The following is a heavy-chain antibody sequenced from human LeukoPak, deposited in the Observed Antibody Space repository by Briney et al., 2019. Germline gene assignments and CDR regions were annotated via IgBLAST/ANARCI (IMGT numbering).Heavy chain of an antibody. Sequence: ASVTVSCKASGYTFTVYYMHWVRQAPGQGVEWMGWINPNSGGTNYAQKFQGRVTMTRDTSISTAYMELSRLRSDDTAVYYCARTHLDWLEYFQHWGQGTLVTVSS. CDR3: ARTHLDWLEYFQH. V-gene: IGHV1-2*02. J-gene: IGHJ1*01. D-gene: IGHD3-9*01. CDR1: GYTFTVYY. CDR2: INPNSGGT.